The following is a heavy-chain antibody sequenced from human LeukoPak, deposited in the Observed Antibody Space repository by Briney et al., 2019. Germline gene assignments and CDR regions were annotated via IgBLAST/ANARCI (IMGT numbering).Heavy chain of an antibody. Sequence: PGGSLRLSCAGSGFTFASYAVHWVRQAPGKRLEWVAFISSDGTTEHYRDSVKGRFTLSRDNSKNTVSLQMNSLGTEDTAVYYCARDIEGPGIAFDLWGQGTMLTVSS. CDR2: ISSDGTTE. J-gene: IGHJ3*01. D-gene: IGHD6-13*01. CDR1: GFTFASYA. V-gene: IGHV3-30-3*01. CDR3: ARDIEGPGIAFDL.